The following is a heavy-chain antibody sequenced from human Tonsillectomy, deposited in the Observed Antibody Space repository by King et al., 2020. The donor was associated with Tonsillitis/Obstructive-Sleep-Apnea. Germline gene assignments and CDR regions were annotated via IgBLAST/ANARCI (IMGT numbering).Heavy chain of an antibody. CDR2: IYSGGST. V-gene: IGHV3-53*01. J-gene: IGHJ4*02. CDR1: GFTVSSNY. Sequence: VQLVESGGGLIQPGGSLRLSCAASGFTVSSNYMSWVRQAPGKGLEWVSVIYSGGSTYYADSVKGRFTISSDNSKNKLYLQMNSLRAEDTAVYYCAREGSGYSYGYDYALDYWGQGTLVTVSS. CDR3: AREGSGYSYGYDYALDY. D-gene: IGHD5-18*01.